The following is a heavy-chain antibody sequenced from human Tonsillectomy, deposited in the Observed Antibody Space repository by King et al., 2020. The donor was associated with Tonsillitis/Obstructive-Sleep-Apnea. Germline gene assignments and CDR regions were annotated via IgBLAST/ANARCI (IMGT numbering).Heavy chain of an antibody. J-gene: IGHJ6*03. V-gene: IGHV1-18*01. CDR2: ISGYNGNT. Sequence: QLVQSGAEVKRPGASVKVSCKTSGYTFTSYDITWVRQAPGQGLEWMGWISGYNGNTNYAQKFQGRVTMTTDTSTSTAYMELRSLRSDDTAVYYCARSTKDNSNDRMVLIYYYNMDVWGKGTTVTVSS. CDR3: ARSTKDNSNDRMVLIYYYNMDV. D-gene: IGHD4-11*01. CDR1: GYTFTSYD.